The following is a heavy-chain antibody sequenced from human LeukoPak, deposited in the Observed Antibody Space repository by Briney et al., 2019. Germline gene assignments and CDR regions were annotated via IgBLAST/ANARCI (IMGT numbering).Heavy chain of an antibody. CDR2: ISDTGHAI. CDR1: GFTFSDYS. V-gene: IGHV3-48*01. D-gene: IGHD2-15*01. CDR3: AKQLGYCSDGSCYFPY. Sequence: GGSLRLSCAVSGFTFSDYSMDWVRQAPGKGPEWVSYISDTGHAIYYADSVKGRFIISRDNARNSLYLQMNSLRAEDTAVYYCAKQLGYCSDGSCYFPYWGQGTLVTVSS. J-gene: IGHJ4*02.